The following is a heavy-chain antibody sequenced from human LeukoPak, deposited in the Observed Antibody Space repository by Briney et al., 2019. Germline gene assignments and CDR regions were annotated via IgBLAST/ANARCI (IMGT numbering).Heavy chain of an antibody. CDR2: ISSSSSYI. V-gene: IGHV3-21*01. Sequence: GGSLRLSCAASGFTFSSYSMNWVRQAPGKGLEWVSSISSSSSYIYYADSVKGRFTISRDNAKNSLYLQMNSLRAEDTAVYYCARDLSSGYSIYYYYGMDVWGQGTTVTVSS. D-gene: IGHD3-22*01. CDR1: GFTFSSYS. CDR3: ARDLSSGYSIYYYYGMDV. J-gene: IGHJ6*02.